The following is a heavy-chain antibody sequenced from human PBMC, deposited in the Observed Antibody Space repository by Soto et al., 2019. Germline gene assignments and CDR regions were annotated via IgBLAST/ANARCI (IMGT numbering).Heavy chain of an antibody. D-gene: IGHD3-3*01. CDR1: VGSISSGGYS. J-gene: IGHJ6*04. V-gene: IGHV4-30-2*01. Sequence: PSETLSLTCAVSVGSISSGGYSCSWIWQPPGKGVESIGYIYHSGSTYYNPSLKSRVTTSVDRSKNESALKLSSVNAVDTVVYYRARGIHRFLEWFPYRTHYCMEVWGKGTKVTVTS. CDR3: ARGIHRFLEWFPYRTHYCMEV. CDR2: IYHSGST.